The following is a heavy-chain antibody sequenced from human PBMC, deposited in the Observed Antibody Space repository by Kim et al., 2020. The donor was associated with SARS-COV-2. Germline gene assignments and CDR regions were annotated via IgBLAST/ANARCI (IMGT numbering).Heavy chain of an antibody. CDR2: INHSGST. CDR1: GGSFSGYY. V-gene: IGHV4-34*01. J-gene: IGHJ4*02. CDR3: ARGGTYYDYVWGSYRVFDY. Sequence: SETLSLTCAVYGGSFSGYYWSWIRQPPGKGLEWIGEINHSGSTNYNPSLKSRVTISVDTSKNQFSLKLSSVTAADTAVYYCARGGTYYDYVWGSYRVFDYWGQGTLVTVSS. D-gene: IGHD3-16*02.